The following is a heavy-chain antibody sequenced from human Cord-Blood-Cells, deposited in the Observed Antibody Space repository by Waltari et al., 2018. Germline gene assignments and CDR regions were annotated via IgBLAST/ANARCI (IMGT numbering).Heavy chain of an antibody. D-gene: IGHD6-13*01. V-gene: IGHV1-2*04. Sequence: QVQLVQSGAEVKKPGASVKVSCKASGYTFTGYYMHWVRQAPGQGLEWMGGINPNSGGTNYAQKFQGWVTMNRDTSISTAYMELSRLRSDDTAVYYCARDQGGEYSSSHFDYWGQGTLVTVSS. CDR3: ARDQGGEYSSSHFDY. CDR2: INPNSGGT. CDR1: GYTFTGYY. J-gene: IGHJ4*02.